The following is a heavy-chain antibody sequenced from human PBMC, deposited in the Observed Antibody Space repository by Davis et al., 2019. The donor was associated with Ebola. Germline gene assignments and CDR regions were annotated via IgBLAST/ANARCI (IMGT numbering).Heavy chain of an antibody. J-gene: IGHJ3*01. CDR2: VYTSVSP. D-gene: IGHD2-21*01. CDR1: GGSINGNS. V-gene: IGHV4-4*07. Sequence: SETLSLTCTISGGSINGNSWSWIRQTAGKRLEWIGRVYTSVSPNYNPSLKSRLTMSLVTSKNQFSLTLRSVTAADTAVYYCARDFVVIDPTRVVDDYDAFDVWGRGTLVTVSS. CDR3: ARDFVVIDPTRVVDDYDAFDV.